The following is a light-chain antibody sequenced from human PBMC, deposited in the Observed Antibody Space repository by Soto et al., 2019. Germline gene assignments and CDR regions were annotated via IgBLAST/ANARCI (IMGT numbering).Light chain of an antibody. J-gene: IGKJ1*01. CDR2: LGS. CDR1: QSLLHSNGNHY. V-gene: IGKV2-28*01. CDR3: MQGLQTPWT. Sequence: DIVMTQSPLSLPVSPGEPASISWRSSQSLLHSNGNHYLDWYLQKPGQSPQLLIYLGSNRASGVPDRFSGSGSGTDFTLKISRVEAEDVGVYYCMQGLQTPWTFGQGTKVEIK.